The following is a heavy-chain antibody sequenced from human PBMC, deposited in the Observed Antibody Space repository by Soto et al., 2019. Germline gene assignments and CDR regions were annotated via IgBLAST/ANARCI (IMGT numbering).Heavy chain of an antibody. J-gene: IGHJ5*02. D-gene: IGHD2-2*01. CDR2: IYHSGST. V-gene: IGHV4-59*12. CDR3: ARVPDR. Sequence: PSETLSLTCTVSGGSISSYYWSWVRQPPGKGLEWIGEIYHSGSTNYNPSLKSRVTISVDRSKNQFSLKLSSVTAADTAVYYCARVPDRWGQGTLVTVSS. CDR1: GGSISSYY.